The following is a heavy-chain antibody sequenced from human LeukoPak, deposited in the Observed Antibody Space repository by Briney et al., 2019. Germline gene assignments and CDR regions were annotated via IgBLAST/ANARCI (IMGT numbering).Heavy chain of an antibody. CDR1: GFTFSSYW. CDR2: IKQDGSEK. J-gene: IGHJ4*02. V-gene: IGHV3-7*01. Sequence: GGSLRLSCAASGFTFSSYWMSWVRQAPGKGLEWVANIKQDGSEKYYVDSVKGRFTISRDNAKNSLYLQMNSLRAEDTAVYYCARALGYCTNGVCYRPYYSDYWGQGTLVTVSS. D-gene: IGHD2-8*01. CDR3: ARALGYCTNGVCYRPYYSDY.